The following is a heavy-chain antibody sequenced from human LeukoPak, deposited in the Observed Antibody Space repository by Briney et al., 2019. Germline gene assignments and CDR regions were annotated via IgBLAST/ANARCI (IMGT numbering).Heavy chain of an antibody. J-gene: IGHJ4*02. CDR3: VADRGNWSGGDF. CDR2: IDSAGGRI. CDR1: TFAFGGYW. Sequence: GGSLRLSCAGSTFAFGGYWIHWVRQLPGKGLAWVSRIDSAGGRIQWADSVKGRFTISRDNAKNTVYLQMNSLRPVDSAVYYCVADRGNWSGGDFWGRGTLVIVSS. D-gene: IGHD3-10*01. V-gene: IGHV3-74*01.